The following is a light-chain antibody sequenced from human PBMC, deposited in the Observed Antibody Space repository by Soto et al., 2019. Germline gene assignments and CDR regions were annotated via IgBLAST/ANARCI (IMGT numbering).Light chain of an antibody. CDR2: DAP. J-gene: IGKJ1*01. CDR3: QQYNSYSRT. CDR1: QSISSW. Sequence: IQMTQSPSTLSASVGDRVTITCRASQSISSWLAWYQQKPGKAPKLLIYDAPSLESGVPSRFSGSGSGTEFTLTISSLQPDDFATYYCQQYNSYSRTFGQGTKVDI. V-gene: IGKV1-5*01.